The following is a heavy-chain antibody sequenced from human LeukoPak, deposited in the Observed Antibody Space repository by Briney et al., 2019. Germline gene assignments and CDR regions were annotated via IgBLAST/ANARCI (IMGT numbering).Heavy chain of an antibody. V-gene: IGHV3-7*01. D-gene: IGHD1-14*01. CDR3: GRVDLRTFHHNYYMDV. CDR1: GFTFSNYW. J-gene: IGHJ6*03. CDR2: INEDGSEK. Sequence: GGSLRLSCAASGFTFSNYWMGWGRQAPGKGLEWVVNINEDGSEKYYVDSVKGRFTISRDNAKKSLYLQMNSLRAEDTAVYYCGRVDLRTFHHNYYMDVWGKGTTVTVSS.